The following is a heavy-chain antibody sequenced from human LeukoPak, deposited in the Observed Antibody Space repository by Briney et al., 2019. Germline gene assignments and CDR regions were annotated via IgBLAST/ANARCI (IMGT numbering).Heavy chain of an antibody. J-gene: IGHJ3*02. V-gene: IGHV4-39*07. CDR3: ARDETLLDAFDI. D-gene: IGHD2-15*01. Sequence: SETLSLTCTVSGGSISSSSYYWGWIRQPPGKGLEWIGSIYYSGSTFYNPSLKSRVTISVDTSKNQFSLKLSSVTAADTAVYYCARDETLLDAFDIWGQGTMVTVSS. CDR1: GGSISSSSYY. CDR2: IYYSGST.